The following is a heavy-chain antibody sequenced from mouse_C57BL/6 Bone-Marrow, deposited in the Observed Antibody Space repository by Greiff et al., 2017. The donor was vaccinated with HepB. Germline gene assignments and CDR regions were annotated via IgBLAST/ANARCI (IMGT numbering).Heavy chain of an antibody. CDR3: TRRYGSGHWYFDV. V-gene: IGHV6-6*01. Sequence: EVMLVESGGGLVQPGGSMKLSCAASGFTFSDAWMDWVRQSPEKGLEWVAEIRNKANNHATYYAESVKGRFTISRDDSNSSVYLRMDSLRAEGAGIYYCTRRYGSGHWYFDVWGTGATVTVSS. CDR1: GFTFSDAW. CDR2: IRNKANNHAT. J-gene: IGHJ1*03. D-gene: IGHD1-1*01.